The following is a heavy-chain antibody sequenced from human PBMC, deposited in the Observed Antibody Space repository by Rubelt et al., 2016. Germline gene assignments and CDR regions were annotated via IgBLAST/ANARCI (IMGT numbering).Heavy chain of an antibody. CDR3: ARDNYDFWSGQQYYYYGMDV. V-gene: IGHV4-34*01. Sequence: QVQLQQWGAGLLKPSETLSLTCAVYGGSFSGYYWSWIRQPPGKGLEWIGEINHSGSTNYNPSLKSRVTIPVDPSKTQFSLKRRSVTAADTAVDYCARDNYDFWSGQQYYYYGMDVWGQGTTVTVSS. J-gene: IGHJ6*02. CDR1: GGSFSGYY. D-gene: IGHD3-3*01. CDR2: INHSGST.